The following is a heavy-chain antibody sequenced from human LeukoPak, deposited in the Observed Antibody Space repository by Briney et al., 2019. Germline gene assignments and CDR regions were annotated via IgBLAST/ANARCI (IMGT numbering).Heavy chain of an antibody. Sequence: SETLSLTCTVSGGSISSYYWSWIRQPPGKGLKWIGYIYYSGSTNYNPSLKSRVTISVDTSKNQFSLKLSSVTAADTAVYYCVVGTTSSDYWGQGTLVTVSS. V-gene: IGHV4-59*08. J-gene: IGHJ4*02. CDR2: IYYSGST. D-gene: IGHD2-21*01. CDR1: GGSISSYY. CDR3: VVGTTSSDY.